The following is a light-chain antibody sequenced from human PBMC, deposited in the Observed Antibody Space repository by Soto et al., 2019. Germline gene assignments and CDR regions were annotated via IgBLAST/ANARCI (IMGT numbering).Light chain of an antibody. Sequence: DIQMTQSPSSLSASVEDRVTITCRASQSISSYLNWYQQKPGKAPKLLIYAAASLHSGVPSRFSGSGSGTDFTLTISSLPPEDFATSNSKPGCTTGPQTLSQGTKLELQ. CDR1: QSISSY. V-gene: IGKV1-39*01. J-gene: IGKJ2*01. CDR3: KPGCTTGPQT. CDR2: AAA.